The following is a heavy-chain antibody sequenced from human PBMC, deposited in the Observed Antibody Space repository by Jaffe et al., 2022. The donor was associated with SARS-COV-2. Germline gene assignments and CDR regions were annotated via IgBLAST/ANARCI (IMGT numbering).Heavy chain of an antibody. CDR3: AREGAVGGAATDSNWQAFDI. CDR1: GGSVSSSNW. Sequence: VQLQESGPGLVKPSGTLSLTCAVSGGSVSSSNWWSWVRRSPGKGLEWIGEIHHSGRKNYNPSLKSRVTISLDKSKNQFFLSLTSVTAADTAVYYCAREGAVGGAATDSNWQAFDIWGQGTMITVSS. D-gene: IGHD6-13*01. J-gene: IGHJ3*02. V-gene: IGHV4-4*02. CDR2: IHHSGRK.